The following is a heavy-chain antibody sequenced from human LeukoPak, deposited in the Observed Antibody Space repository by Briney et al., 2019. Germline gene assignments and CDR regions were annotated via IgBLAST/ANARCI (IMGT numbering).Heavy chain of an antibody. CDR1: GFTFSSYA. J-gene: IGHJ4*02. CDR2: ISDSGVTA. CDR3: ANLNAPYWGNFDY. Sequence: GGSLRLSCAASGFTFSSYAMSWVRQAPGQGLDWVSAISDSGVTAYYADSVKGRFTISRDNSKSTLYLQMNSLRAEDTAVYYCANLNAPYWGNFDYWGQGTLVTVSS. V-gene: IGHV3-23*01. D-gene: IGHD3-16*01.